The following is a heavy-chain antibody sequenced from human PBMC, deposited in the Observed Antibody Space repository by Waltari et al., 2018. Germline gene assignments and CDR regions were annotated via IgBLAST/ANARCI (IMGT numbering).Heavy chain of an antibody. CDR3: ARELGEIVVVPAAMDAFDI. CDR2: IYTSGST. J-gene: IGHJ3*02. D-gene: IGHD2-2*01. CDR1: GGSISSGSYY. V-gene: IGHV4-61*02. Sequence: QVQLQESGPGLVKPSQTLSLTCTVSGGSISSGSYYWSWIRQPAGTGLEWIGRIYTSGSTNYNPSLKSRVTISVDTSKNQFSLKLSSVTAADTAVYYCARELGEIVVVPAAMDAFDIWGQGTMVTVSS.